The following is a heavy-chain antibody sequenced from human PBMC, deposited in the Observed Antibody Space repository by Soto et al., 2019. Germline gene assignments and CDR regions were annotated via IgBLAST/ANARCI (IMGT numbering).Heavy chain of an antibody. V-gene: IGHV3-23*01. CDR3: AKKRGPTGRWFFDI. Sequence: EVQLLESGGGVVQPGGSLTLSCAASGFIFANYAVTWVRQAPGKGLEWVSTISNSGVPYYADSVKGRFTISRDNSKNTLFLQMNSLRVNDTAVFYCAKKRGPTGRWFFDIWGRGTLVTVSS. J-gene: IGHJ2*01. D-gene: IGHD4-17*01. CDR2: ISNSGVP. CDR1: GFIFANYA.